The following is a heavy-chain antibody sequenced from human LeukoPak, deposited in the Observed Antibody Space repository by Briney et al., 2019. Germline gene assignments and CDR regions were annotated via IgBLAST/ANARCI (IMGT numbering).Heavy chain of an antibody. CDR3: AGGGRVAVAGTGYYYYYMDV. J-gene: IGHJ6*03. Sequence: SETLSLTCTVSGGSISSGSYYWTWIRQPAGEGMEWIGRINTNGRTTYNPSLKSRVTISVDTSKNQFSLKLSSVTAADTAVYYCAGGGRVAVAGTGYYYYYMDVWGKGTTVTVSS. CDR1: GGSISSGSYY. D-gene: IGHD6-19*01. CDR2: INTNGRT. V-gene: IGHV4-61*02.